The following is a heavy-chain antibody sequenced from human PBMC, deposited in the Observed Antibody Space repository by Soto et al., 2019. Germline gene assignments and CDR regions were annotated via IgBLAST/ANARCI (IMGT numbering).Heavy chain of an antibody. CDR1: GFTFSSYG. Sequence: GGSLRLSCAASGFTFSSYGMHWVRQAPGKGLEWVAVIWYDGSNKYYADSVKGRFTISRDNSKNTLYLQMNSLRAEDTAVYYCARAPYDSSGYYSYWGQGTLVTVSS. V-gene: IGHV3-33*01. CDR3: ARAPYDSSGYYSY. J-gene: IGHJ4*02. CDR2: IWYDGSNK. D-gene: IGHD3-22*01.